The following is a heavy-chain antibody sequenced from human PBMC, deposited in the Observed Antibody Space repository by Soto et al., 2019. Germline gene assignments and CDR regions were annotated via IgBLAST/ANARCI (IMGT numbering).Heavy chain of an antibody. D-gene: IGHD4-17*01. CDR2: IYYSGST. J-gene: IGHJ5*02. CDR1: GGSISSSSSY. Sequence: QLQLQESGPGLVKPSETLSLTCTVSGGSISSSSSYWGWIRQPPGKGLEWIGYIYYSGSTNYNPSLKSRVTXSXXXXXXXXXXXXXXXXXXXXXXXXXXXXXXXXATVTSVINWFDPWGQGALVTVSS. CDR3: XXXXXXXATVTSVINWFDP. V-gene: IGHV4-39*01.